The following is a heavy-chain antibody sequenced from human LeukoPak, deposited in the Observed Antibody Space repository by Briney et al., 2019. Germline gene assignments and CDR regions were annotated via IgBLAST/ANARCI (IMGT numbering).Heavy chain of an antibody. V-gene: IGHV3-48*03. Sequence: GGSLRLSCAASGFTFSSYEMIWVRQAPGKGLEWLSYISSSGSTTYYADSVKGRFTISRDNAKDSLYLHMSSLRAEDTGVCYCAREAGAPGYSFDYWGQGTLVTVSS. D-gene: IGHD6-19*01. J-gene: IGHJ4*02. CDR2: ISSSGSTT. CDR3: AREAGAPGYSFDY. CDR1: GFTFSSYE.